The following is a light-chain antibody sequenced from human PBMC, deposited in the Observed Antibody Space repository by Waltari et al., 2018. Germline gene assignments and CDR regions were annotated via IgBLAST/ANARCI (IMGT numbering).Light chain of an antibody. CDR2: DVS. CDR3: SSYTSSSTGV. V-gene: IGLV2-14*01. Sequence: QSALTPPASVSGSPGQSITISCTGTSRDVGGYNYVSWYQQHPGKAPKLMIYDVSNRPSGVSNRFSGSKSGNTASLTISGLQAEDEADYYCSSYTSSSTGVFGGGTKLTVL. CDR1: SRDVGGYNY. J-gene: IGLJ3*02.